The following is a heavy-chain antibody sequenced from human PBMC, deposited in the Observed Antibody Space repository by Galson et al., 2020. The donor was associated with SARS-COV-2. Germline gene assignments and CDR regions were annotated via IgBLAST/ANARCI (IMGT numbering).Heavy chain of an antibody. D-gene: IGHD2-21*01. J-gene: IGHJ3*02. V-gene: IGHV4-31*03. CDR2: IDYSGST. Sequence: SETLTLTCTVSGGSISSGGYYWTWIRQHPGKGLEWIGYIDYSGSTYYNPSLKSRVTISVDTSKNQFSLKLSAVTAADTAVYYCARDTLGWGPRADAFDIWGQGTMVTVSS. CDR3: ARDTLGWGPRADAFDI. CDR1: GGSISSGGYY.